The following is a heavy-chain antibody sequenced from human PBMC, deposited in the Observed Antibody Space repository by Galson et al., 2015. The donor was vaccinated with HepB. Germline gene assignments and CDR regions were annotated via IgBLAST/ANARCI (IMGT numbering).Heavy chain of an antibody. J-gene: IGHJ6*02. CDR2: IWYDGSNK. Sequence: SLRLSCAASGFTFSSYGMHWVRQAPGKGLEWVAVIWYDGSNKYYADSVKGRFTISRDNSKNTLYLQMNSLRAEDTAVYYCARFLGRKVVPAAFRDYYYGMDVWGQGTTVTVSS. CDR1: GFTFSSYG. CDR3: ARFLGRKVVPAAFRDYYYGMDV. V-gene: IGHV3-33*01. D-gene: IGHD2-2*01.